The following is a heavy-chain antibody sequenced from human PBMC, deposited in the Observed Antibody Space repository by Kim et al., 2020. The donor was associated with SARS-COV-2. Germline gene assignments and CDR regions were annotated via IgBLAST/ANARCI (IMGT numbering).Heavy chain of an antibody. Sequence: GGSLRLSCAASGFTFSSYSMNWVRQAPGKGLEWVSSISSSSSYIYYADSVKGRFTISRDNAKNSLYLQMNSLRAEDTAVYYCARDTSITIFGVVNHYYYYYYGMDVWGQGTTVTVSS. J-gene: IGHJ6*02. CDR3: ARDTSITIFGVVNHYYYYYYGMDV. CDR2: ISSSSSYI. V-gene: IGHV3-21*01. D-gene: IGHD3-3*01. CDR1: GFTFSSYS.